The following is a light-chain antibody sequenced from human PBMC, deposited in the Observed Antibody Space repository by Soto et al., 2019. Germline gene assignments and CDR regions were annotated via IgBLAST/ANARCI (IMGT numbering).Light chain of an antibody. CDR3: QQRSNWPQLT. V-gene: IGKV3-11*01. J-gene: IGKJ4*01. CDR1: QSVSSF. CDR2: DAS. Sequence: EIVLTQSPATLSLSPGERATLSCRASQSVSSFLAWFQQKPGQAPRLLIYDASNSATGIPARFSGSGSGTDFTLPISSLEPEDFAVYYCQQRSNWPQLTFGGGTKVEIE.